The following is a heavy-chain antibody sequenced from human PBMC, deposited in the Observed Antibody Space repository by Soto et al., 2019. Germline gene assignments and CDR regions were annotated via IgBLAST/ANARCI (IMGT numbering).Heavy chain of an antibody. CDR3: SSGTTVGFPFDS. CDR2: ISSSRDKT. V-gene: IGHV3-23*01. Sequence: GSLRLSCASSGFTFSSYAMTWVRQAPGKGLEWVSAISSSRDKTYYGDSVKGRVTMTTDTSTSTVYMELRSLRSDDTAVYYCSSGTTVGFPFDSWGQGTLVTVSS. CDR1: GFTFSSYA. J-gene: IGHJ4*02. D-gene: IGHD4-17*01.